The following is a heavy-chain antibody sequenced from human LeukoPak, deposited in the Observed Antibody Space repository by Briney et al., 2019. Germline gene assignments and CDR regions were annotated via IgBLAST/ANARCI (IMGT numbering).Heavy chain of an antibody. V-gene: IGHV1-18*01. CDR2: INAYNGYT. CDR1: GYTFTSYG. J-gene: IGHJ4*02. CDR3: ARAPYDSSGRKTYFSDY. Sequence: ASVKVSCKASGYTFTSYGITWVRQAPGQGLEWMGWINAYNGYTVYAQKLQDRVTMTTDTSTTTAYMELRSLRSDDTAVYYCARAPYDSSGRKTYFSDYWGQGTLVTVSS. D-gene: IGHD3-22*01.